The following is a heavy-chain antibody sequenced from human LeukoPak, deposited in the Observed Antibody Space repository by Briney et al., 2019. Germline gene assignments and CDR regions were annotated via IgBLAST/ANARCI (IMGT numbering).Heavy chain of an antibody. CDR3: TRRSSAAGRQYFDY. CDR1: EFTFNSYS. D-gene: IGHD6-13*01. CDR2: IKSETDGGTT. J-gene: IGHJ4*02. Sequence: TGGSLRLSCAASEFTFNSYSMNWVRQAPGKGLEWVGRIKSETDGGTTDYAAPVKGTFTISRDDSENTLYLQMNSLKTEDTAVYYCTRRSSAAGRQYFDYWGQGTLVTVSS. V-gene: IGHV3-15*07.